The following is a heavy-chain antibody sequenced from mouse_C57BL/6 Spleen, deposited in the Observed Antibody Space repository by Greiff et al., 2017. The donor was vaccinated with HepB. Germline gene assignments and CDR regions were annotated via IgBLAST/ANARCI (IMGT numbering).Heavy chain of an antibody. CDR3: ARWGGTGGAWFAY. D-gene: IGHD3-3*01. CDR1: GYTFTSYW. Sequence: QVQLQQPGAELVKPGASVKMSCKASGYTFTSYWITWVKQRPGQGLEWIGDIYPGSGSTNYNEKFKSKATLTADTSSSTAYMQLSSLTSEDSAVYHCARWGGTGGAWFAYWGQGTLVTVSA. V-gene: IGHV1-55*01. CDR2: IYPGSGST. J-gene: IGHJ3*01.